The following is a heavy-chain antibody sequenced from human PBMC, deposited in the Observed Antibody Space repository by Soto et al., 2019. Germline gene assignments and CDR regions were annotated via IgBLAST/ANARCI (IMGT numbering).Heavy chain of an antibody. J-gene: IGHJ4*02. Sequence: QVQLVESGGGVVQPGRSLRLSCAASGFTFSSYGMHWVRQAPGKGLEWVAVIWSDGSNKNYADSVKGRFTISRDNSKNTLYLQVNSLRAEDTAVYYCAKEFWSGPFDYWGQGTLVTVSS. D-gene: IGHD3-3*01. CDR2: IWSDGSNK. CDR1: GFTFSSYG. V-gene: IGHV3-33*06. CDR3: AKEFWSGPFDY.